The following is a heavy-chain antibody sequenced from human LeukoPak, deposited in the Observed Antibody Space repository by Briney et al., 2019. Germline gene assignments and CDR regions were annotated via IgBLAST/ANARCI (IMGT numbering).Heavy chain of an antibody. J-gene: IGHJ4*02. Sequence: GGSLRLSCVASGFTFSNYAMSWVRQAPGKGLEWVSFIYSGAIHYSDSVKGRFTISRDNSKNTLYLQMNSLRAEDTAVYYCARRAGAYSHPYDYWGQGTLVTVSS. CDR1: GFTFSNYA. CDR2: IYSGAI. V-gene: IGHV3-53*01. CDR3: ARRAGAYSHPYDY. D-gene: IGHD4/OR15-4a*01.